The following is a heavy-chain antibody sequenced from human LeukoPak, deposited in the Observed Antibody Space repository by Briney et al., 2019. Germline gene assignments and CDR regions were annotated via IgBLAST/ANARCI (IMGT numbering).Heavy chain of an antibody. V-gene: IGHV4-39*01. J-gene: IGHJ5*02. Sequence: PSETLSLTCTVSGGSISSSSYYWGWIRQPPGKGLEWIGSIYYSGSTYYNPSLKSRVTISVDTSKNQFSLKLSSVTAADTAVYYCARQDVAWNDVYWFDPWGQGTLVTVSS. D-gene: IGHD1-1*01. CDR1: GGSISSSSYY. CDR2: IYYSGST. CDR3: ARQDVAWNDVYWFDP.